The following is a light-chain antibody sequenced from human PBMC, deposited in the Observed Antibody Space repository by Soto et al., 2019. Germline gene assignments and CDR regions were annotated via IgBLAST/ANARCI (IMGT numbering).Light chain of an antibody. Sequence: DIQMTQSPSTLSASVGDRVTITCRASQNINNCMAWYHQKPGEAPKLLIYDAFSLQTGVPFTFSGSGSGTEFSLTISSLQPDDFGTYYCQQYHTFPLTFGGGTKVEIK. V-gene: IGKV1-5*01. CDR1: QNINNC. CDR2: DAF. CDR3: QQYHTFPLT. J-gene: IGKJ4*01.